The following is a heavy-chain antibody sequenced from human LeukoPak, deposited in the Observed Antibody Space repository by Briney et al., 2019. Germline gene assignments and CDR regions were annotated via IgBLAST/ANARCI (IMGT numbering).Heavy chain of an antibody. J-gene: IGHJ4*02. CDR2: IYSGGST. CDR1: GFTVSSNY. D-gene: IGHD5-12*01. Sequence: PGGSLRLSCAASGFTVSSNYMSWVRQAPGKGLEWVSVIYSGGSTYYADSVKGRFTISRDNSKNTLYLQMNSLRAEDTAVYYCARSGNTQSNAGGYDLGLGYWGQGTLVTVSS. CDR3: ARSGNTQSNAGGYDLGLGY. V-gene: IGHV3-53*01.